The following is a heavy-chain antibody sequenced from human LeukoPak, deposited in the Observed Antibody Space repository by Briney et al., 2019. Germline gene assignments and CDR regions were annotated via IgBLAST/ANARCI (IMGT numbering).Heavy chain of an antibody. D-gene: IGHD4-17*01. J-gene: IGHJ4*02. Sequence: GGSLRLSCAASGFTFSDYYMSWIRQAPGKGLEWVSYISSSGGTIYYADSVKGRFTISRDNAKNSLYLQMNSLRVEDTAVYYCARRGESTSYGDYKFDYWGQGTLVTVSS. CDR2: ISSSGGTI. CDR3: ARRGESTSYGDYKFDY. CDR1: GFTFSDYY. V-gene: IGHV3-11*01.